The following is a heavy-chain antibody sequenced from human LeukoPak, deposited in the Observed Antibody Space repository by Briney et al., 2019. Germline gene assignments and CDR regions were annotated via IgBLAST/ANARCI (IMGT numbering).Heavy chain of an antibody. Sequence: KASETLSLTCTVSGGSISSSSYYWGWIRQPPGKGLEWIGYIYYSGSTYYNPSLKSRVTISVDTSKNQFSLKLSSVTAADTAVYYCASEWITNPFAPLGVWGKGTTVTVSS. V-gene: IGHV4-30-4*08. J-gene: IGHJ6*04. CDR2: IYYSGST. CDR3: ASEWITNPFAPLGV. CDR1: GGSISSSSYY. D-gene: IGHD3-16*01.